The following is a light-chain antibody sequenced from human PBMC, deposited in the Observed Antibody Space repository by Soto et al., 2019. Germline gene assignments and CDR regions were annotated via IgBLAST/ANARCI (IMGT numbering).Light chain of an antibody. V-gene: IGLV2-14*01. J-gene: IGLJ1*01. CDR3: NSYSGSSTYV. CDR1: SSDVGGYNY. Sequence: QSALTQPASVSASPGQSITISCTGTSSDVGGYNYVSWYQQHPGKAPKFIIYDVTYRPSGVSNRFSGSKSGNTASLTISGLQAEDEADYYCNSYSGSSTYVFGTGTKVTVL. CDR2: DVT.